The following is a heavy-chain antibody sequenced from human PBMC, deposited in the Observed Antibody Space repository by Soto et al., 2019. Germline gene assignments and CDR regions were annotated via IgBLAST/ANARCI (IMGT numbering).Heavy chain of an antibody. J-gene: IGHJ4*02. CDR1: GGSISSSSYY. CDR2: IYYSGST. V-gene: IGHV4-39*01. CDR3: ARIRYNWNADY. D-gene: IGHD1-20*01. Sequence: SETLSLTCTVSGGSISSSSYYWGWIRQPPGKGLEWIGSIYYSGSTYYNPSLKSRVTISVDTSKNQFSLKLSSVTAADTAVYYRARIRYNWNADYWGQGTLVTVSS.